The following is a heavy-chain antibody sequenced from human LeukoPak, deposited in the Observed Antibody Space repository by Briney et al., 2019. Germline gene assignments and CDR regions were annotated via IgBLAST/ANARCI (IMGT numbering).Heavy chain of an antibody. CDR2: ISSSSSYI. V-gene: IGHV3-21*01. CDR1: GFTFSSYS. D-gene: IGHD6-13*01. J-gene: IGHJ5*02. Sequence: GGSQRLSCAASGFTFSSYSMNWVRQAPGKGLEWVSSISSSSSYIYYADSVKGRFTISRDNAKNSLYLQMNSLRAEDTAVYYCARSRIAAAGTEWFDPWGQGTLVTVSS. CDR3: ARSRIAAAGTEWFDP.